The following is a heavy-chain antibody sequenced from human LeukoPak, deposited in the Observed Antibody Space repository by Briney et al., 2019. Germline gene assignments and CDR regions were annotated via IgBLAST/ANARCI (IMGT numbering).Heavy chain of an antibody. V-gene: IGHV3-48*04. J-gene: IGHJ4*02. Sequence: GGSLRLPCAASGCTFSSYSMNWVRQAPGKGLEWVSYISSSSSTIYYADSVKGRFTISRDNAKNSLYLQMNSLRAEDTAVYYCASDNGDLVDYWGQGTLVTVSS. CDR1: GCTFSSYS. D-gene: IGHD4-17*01. CDR2: ISSSSSTI. CDR3: ASDNGDLVDY.